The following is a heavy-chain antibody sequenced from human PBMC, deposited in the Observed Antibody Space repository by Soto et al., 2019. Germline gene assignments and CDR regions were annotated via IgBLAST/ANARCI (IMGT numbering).Heavy chain of an antibody. D-gene: IGHD2-8*01. CDR3: AREGYYTSGAYFDY. V-gene: IGHV4-61*01. Sequence: PSETLSLTCAVSGGSVTSASYYWTWIRQPPGKGLEWIGYIYYSGSTNSNPSLRSRVTMSIDTSKNQFSLNLSSVTAADAAVYYCAREGYYTSGAYFDYWGQGTLVTVSS. CDR1: GGSVTSASYY. J-gene: IGHJ4*02. CDR2: IYYSGST.